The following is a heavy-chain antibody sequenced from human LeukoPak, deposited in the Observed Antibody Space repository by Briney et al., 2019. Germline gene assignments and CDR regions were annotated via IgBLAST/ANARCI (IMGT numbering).Heavy chain of an antibody. CDR1: GFTFSTYA. J-gene: IGHJ4*02. CDR3: ARTDYLTN. Sequence: GESLKISCAASGFTFSTYAMHWVRQAPGKGLVWVSRIKNDGSITNYADSVKGRFTISRDNAKNTLHLQMNSLRAEDTAVYYCARTDYLTNWGQGTLVTVSS. V-gene: IGHV3-74*01. CDR2: IKNDGSIT. D-gene: IGHD2/OR15-2a*01.